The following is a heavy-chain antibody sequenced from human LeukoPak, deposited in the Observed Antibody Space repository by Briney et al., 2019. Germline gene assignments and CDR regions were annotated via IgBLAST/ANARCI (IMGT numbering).Heavy chain of an antibody. Sequence: GSLRLSCAASGFTFSSCGMTWVRQAPGKGLEWVSSISGSDDGTYYADSVKGRFTISRDNSKNTLYLQMNSLRAEDTALYYCARDLYYDSSGYYFYYYGMDVWGQGTTVTVSS. CDR2: ISGSDDGT. CDR1: GFTFSSCG. CDR3: ARDLYYDSSGYYFYYYGMDV. D-gene: IGHD3-22*01. V-gene: IGHV3-23*01. J-gene: IGHJ6*02.